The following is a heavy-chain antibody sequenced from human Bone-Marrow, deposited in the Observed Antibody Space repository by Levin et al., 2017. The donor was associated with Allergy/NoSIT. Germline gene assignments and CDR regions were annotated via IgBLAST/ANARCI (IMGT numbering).Heavy chain of an antibody. V-gene: IGHV3-23*01. Sequence: GESLKISCAASGFTFSSSAMSWVRQAPGKGLEWVSAVSGNGANTYYADSVKGRFTISKDISKNTLYLQMNSLRAEDTAVYYCARDAVRGGDLDYWGQGILVTVCS. CDR2: VSGNGANT. D-gene: IGHD3-10*01. CDR3: ARDAVRGGDLDY. CDR1: GFTFSSSA. J-gene: IGHJ4*02.